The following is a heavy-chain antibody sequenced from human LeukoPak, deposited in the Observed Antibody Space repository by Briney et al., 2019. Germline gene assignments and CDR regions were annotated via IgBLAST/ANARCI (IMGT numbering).Heavy chain of an antibody. D-gene: IGHD3-22*01. V-gene: IGHV4-59*08. CDR2: IYYSGST. CDR1: GGSISSYY. CDR3: ARLKYYYDSSGYRWFDP. J-gene: IGHJ5*02. Sequence: SETLSLTCTVSGGSISSYYWSWIRQPPGKGLEWIGYIYYSGSTNYNPSLKSRVTISVDTSKNQFSLKLSSVTAADTAVYYCARLKYYYDSSGYRWFDPWGQGTLVNVSS.